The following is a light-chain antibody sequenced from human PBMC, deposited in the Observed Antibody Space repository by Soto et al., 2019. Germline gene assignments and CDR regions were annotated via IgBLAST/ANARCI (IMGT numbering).Light chain of an antibody. Sequence: EIVLTQSPATLSLSPGERATLPCRASQSVRSYLAWYQQKPGQAPRLLIYDASNRATGIPARFSGSGSGTDFTLTISSLEPEDFAVYYCQQRSSWPSITFGQGTRLEIK. CDR1: QSVRSY. CDR2: DAS. CDR3: QQRSSWPSIT. J-gene: IGKJ5*01. V-gene: IGKV3-11*01.